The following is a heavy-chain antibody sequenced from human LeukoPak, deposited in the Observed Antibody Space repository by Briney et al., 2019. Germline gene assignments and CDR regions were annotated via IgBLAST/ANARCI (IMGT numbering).Heavy chain of an antibody. V-gene: IGHV3-66*01. Sequence: GGSLRLSCAASGFTVSSNYMSWVRQAPGKGLEWVSAIYSSGSTYYADSVKGRFSISRDNSKNTLYLQMNSLRAEDTAVYYCARLRSGATTSDFDYWGQGTLVTVSS. CDR2: IYSSGST. CDR1: GFTVSSNY. CDR3: ARLRSGATTSDFDY. J-gene: IGHJ4*02. D-gene: IGHD1-26*01.